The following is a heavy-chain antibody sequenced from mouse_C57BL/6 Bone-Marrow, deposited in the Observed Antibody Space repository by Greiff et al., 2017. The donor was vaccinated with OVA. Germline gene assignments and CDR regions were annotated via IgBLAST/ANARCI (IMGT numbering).Heavy chain of an antibody. CDR3: ARGRVKDAMDY. D-gene: IGHD2-2*01. CDR1: GFTFSSYG. Sequence: DVHLVESGGDLVKPGGSLKLSCAASGFTFSSYGMSWVRQTPDKRLEWVATISSGGSYTYYPDSVKGRFTISRDNAKNTLYLQMSSLKSEDTAMYYCARGRVKDAMDYWGQGTSVTVSS. CDR2: ISSGGSYT. J-gene: IGHJ4*01. V-gene: IGHV5-6*01.